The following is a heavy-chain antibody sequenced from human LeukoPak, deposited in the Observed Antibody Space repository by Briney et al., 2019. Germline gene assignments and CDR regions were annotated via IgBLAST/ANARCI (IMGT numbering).Heavy chain of an antibody. CDR1: GINFRGYW. CDR2: MKQDGSEK. J-gene: IGHJ4*02. CDR3: ARDLAHTGYDLYDC. V-gene: IGHV3-7*01. Sequence: GGSLRLSCAVSGINFRGYWMAWVRQAPGKGLEWVANMKQDGSEKYYVDSVKGRFTISRDNAKNSLYLEMNSLRVEDTAVYYCARDLAHTGYDLYDCSGQGTLVTVYS. D-gene: IGHD5-12*01.